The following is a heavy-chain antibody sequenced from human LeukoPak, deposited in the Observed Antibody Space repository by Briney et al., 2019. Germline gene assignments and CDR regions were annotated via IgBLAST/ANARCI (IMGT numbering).Heavy chain of an antibody. CDR2: IIPIFGTA. CDR1: GGTFTSYA. CDR3: ARVHSYCSTTSCLDY. D-gene: IGHD2-2*01. J-gene: IGHJ4*02. V-gene: IGHV1-69*05. Sequence: SVKVSCKASGGTFTSYAISWVRQAPGQGLEWMGEIIPIFGTANYAQKFQGRVTITTGESTSTAYMELSSLRSEDTAVYYCARVHSYCSTTSCLDYWGQGTLVTVSS.